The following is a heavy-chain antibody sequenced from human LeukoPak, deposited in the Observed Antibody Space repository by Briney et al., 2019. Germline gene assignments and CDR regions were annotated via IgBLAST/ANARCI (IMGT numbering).Heavy chain of an antibody. D-gene: IGHD3-16*01. V-gene: IGHV4-59*01. Sequence: SETPSLTFTVSDDSISDYYRGWIRQPPGKGLEWIGYFHNSGTSTYNPSLKSRFTISADTSKNQFSLKLNSLTTADTAVYYCTRGAGWLIDYWGQGILVTVSS. CDR3: TRGAGWLIDY. J-gene: IGHJ4*02. CDR2: FHNSGTS. CDR1: DDSISDYY.